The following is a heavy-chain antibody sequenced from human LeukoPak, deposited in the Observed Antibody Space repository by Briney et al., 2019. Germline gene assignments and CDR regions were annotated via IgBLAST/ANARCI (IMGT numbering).Heavy chain of an antibody. CDR2: IWYDGSNK. CDR3: ARVSHSSSWYLNYYHYYGMDV. J-gene: IGHJ6*02. D-gene: IGHD6-13*01. CDR1: GFTFSSYG. Sequence: GRSLRLSCAASGFTFSSYGMHWVRQAPGKGLEWVAVIWYDGSNKYYADSVKGRFTISRDNSKSTLYLQMNSLRAEDTAVYYCARVSHSSSWYLNYYHYYGMDVWGQGTTVTVSS. V-gene: IGHV3-33*01.